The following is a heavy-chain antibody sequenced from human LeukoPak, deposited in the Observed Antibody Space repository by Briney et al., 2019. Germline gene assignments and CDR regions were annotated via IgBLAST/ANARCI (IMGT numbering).Heavy chain of an antibody. CDR2: ISGSGGST. V-gene: IGHV3-23*01. D-gene: IGHD6-6*01. Sequence: PGGSLRLSCAASGFTFSSYAMSWVRQAPGKGLEWVSAISGSGGSTYYADSVKGRFTISRDNSKNALYLQMNSLRAEDTAVYYCAKDGKIAARHPNWFDPWGQGTLVTVSS. CDR1: GFTFSSYA. CDR3: AKDGKIAARHPNWFDP. J-gene: IGHJ5*02.